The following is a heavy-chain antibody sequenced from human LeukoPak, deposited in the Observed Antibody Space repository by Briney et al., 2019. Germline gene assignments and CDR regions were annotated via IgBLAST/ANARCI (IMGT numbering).Heavy chain of an antibody. CDR2: INHSGST. V-gene: IGHV4-34*01. D-gene: IGHD3-3*01. J-gene: IGHJ4*02. Sequence: SETLSLTCAVYGGSFSGYYWSWIRQPPGKGLEWIGEINHSGSTNYNPSLKSRVTISVDTSKNQFSLKLSSVTAADTAVYYCARTYYDFWSGYYTPFDYWGQGTLVTVSS. CDR1: GGSFSGYY. CDR3: ARTYYDFWSGYYTPFDY.